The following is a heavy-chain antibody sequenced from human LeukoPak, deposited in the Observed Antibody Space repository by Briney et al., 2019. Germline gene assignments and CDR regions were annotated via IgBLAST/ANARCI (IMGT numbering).Heavy chain of an antibody. D-gene: IGHD2/OR15-2a*01. CDR3: ARDSELYCNGNDCRWGLDM. CDR1: GFTLENYA. V-gene: IGHV3-23*01. CDR2: ISNSEVSSITESGDGT. Sequence: GGSLRLSCGASGFTLENYAINWVRQAPGKGLEWVSAISNSEVSSITESGDGTYHADSVKGRFTISRDSSKNTVSLQMNSLRAEDTAIYYCARDSELYCNGNDCRWGLDMWGQGTMVSVSS. J-gene: IGHJ3*02.